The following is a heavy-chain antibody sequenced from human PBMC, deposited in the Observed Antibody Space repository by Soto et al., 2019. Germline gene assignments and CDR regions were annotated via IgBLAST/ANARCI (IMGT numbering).Heavy chain of an antibody. J-gene: IGHJ6*03. CDR2: ISSSSSVI. CDR3: ARDLSWGSNWYYYMDV. V-gene: IGHV3-48*01. Sequence: EVQLVESGGGLVQPGGSLRLSCATSGFILSDCAMNWVRQAPGKGLEWVSYISSSSSVIDYADSVKGRFTVSRDNARNSLYLHISSLRAENTPVYNCARDLSWGSNWYYYMDVWGKGPTVTVSS. D-gene: IGHD7-27*01. CDR1: GFILSDCA.